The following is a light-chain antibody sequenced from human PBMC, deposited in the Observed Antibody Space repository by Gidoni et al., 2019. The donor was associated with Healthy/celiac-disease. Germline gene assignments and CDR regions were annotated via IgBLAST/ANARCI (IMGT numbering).Light chain of an antibody. J-gene: IGLJ2*01. CDR1: SSNIGNNY. V-gene: IGLV1-51*01. CDR2: DNN. CDR3: GTWDSSLWGV. Sequence: QSVLTQPPSVSASPGQKVTISCSGRSSNIGNNYVSWYQQLPGTAPKLLIYDNNKRPSGIPDRFSGSKSGTSATLGITGLQTGDEADYYCGTWDSSLWGVFGGGTKLTVL.